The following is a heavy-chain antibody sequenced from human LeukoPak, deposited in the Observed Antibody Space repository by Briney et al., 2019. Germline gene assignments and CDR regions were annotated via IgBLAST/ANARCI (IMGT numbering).Heavy chain of an antibody. V-gene: IGHV3-48*02. CDR3: ARDRGPGIKPAGTVGMDV. CDR1: GFTFRSYS. D-gene: IGHD6-13*01. CDR2: ISRSTNSI. Sequence: GGSLRLSCEASGFTFRSYSMNWVRQAPGKGLEWISYISRSTNSISYADSVKGRFTISRDSAKNSLFLQVNNLRDEDTAVYYCARDRGPGIKPAGTVGMDVWGQGTTVTVSS. J-gene: IGHJ6*02.